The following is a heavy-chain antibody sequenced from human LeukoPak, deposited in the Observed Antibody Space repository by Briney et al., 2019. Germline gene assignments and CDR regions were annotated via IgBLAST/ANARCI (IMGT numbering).Heavy chain of an antibody. D-gene: IGHD3-10*02. CDR3: AELGITMIGGV. Sequence: GGSLTLSCAASGFTFSSYAMSWVRQAPGKGLEWVSGISGSGGTTNYADSVKGRFTISRDNAKNSLYLQMNSLRAEDTAVYYCAELGITMIGGVWGKGTTVTISS. J-gene: IGHJ6*04. V-gene: IGHV3-23*01. CDR1: GFTFSSYA. CDR2: ISGSGGTT.